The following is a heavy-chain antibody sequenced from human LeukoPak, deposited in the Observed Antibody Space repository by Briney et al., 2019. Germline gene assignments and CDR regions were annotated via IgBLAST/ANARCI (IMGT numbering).Heavy chain of an antibody. V-gene: IGHV4-59*01. CDR3: ARDKLSFGSRYNWFDP. CDR1: GGSISSYY. J-gene: IGHJ5*02. CDR2: NYYSGST. D-gene: IGHD3-16*01. Sequence: SETLSLTCTVAGGSISSYYWSWIRQPPREGLEWIGYNYYSGSTNYNPSLKSRVTISVDTSKNQFSLKLSSVTAADTAVYYCARDKLSFGSRYNWFDPWGQGSLVTVSS.